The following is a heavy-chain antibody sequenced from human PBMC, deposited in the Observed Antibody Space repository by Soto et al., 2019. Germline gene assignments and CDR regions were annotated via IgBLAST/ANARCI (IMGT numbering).Heavy chain of an antibody. V-gene: IGHV1-69*06. CDR2: IIPIFGTA. CDR3: SSPKVGATWAFDY. Sequence: QVQLVQSGAEVKKPGSSVKVSCKASGGTFSSYAISWVRQAPGQGLEWMGGIIPIFGTANYAKKFQGRVTITADKDTRTAYMELSSLRSEGTAVYYCSSPKVGATWAFDYWGQGTLVTVSS. D-gene: IGHD1-26*01. CDR1: GGTFSSYA. J-gene: IGHJ4*02.